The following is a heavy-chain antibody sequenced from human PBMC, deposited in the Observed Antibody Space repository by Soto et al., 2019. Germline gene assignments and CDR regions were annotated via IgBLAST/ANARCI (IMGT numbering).Heavy chain of an antibody. CDR2: IGSSGSYT. CDR3: AKDSARSYYYDSSGYYPDY. D-gene: IGHD3-22*01. Sequence: GGSLRLSCAASGFTFSDYYMSWIRQAPGKGLEWVSDIGSSGSYTYYADSVKGRFTISRDNSKNTLYLQMSSLRVEDTAVYYCAKDSARSYYYDSSGYYPDYWGQGTLVTVSS. CDR1: GFTFSDYY. V-gene: IGHV3-11*05. J-gene: IGHJ4*02.